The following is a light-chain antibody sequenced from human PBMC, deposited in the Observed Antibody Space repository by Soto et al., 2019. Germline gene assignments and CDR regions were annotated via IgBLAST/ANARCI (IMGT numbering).Light chain of an antibody. J-gene: IGKJ1*01. CDR2: AAS. CDR3: QQSYSTMWT. CDR1: QGISSW. V-gene: IGKV1-12*01. Sequence: DIQMTQAPSAVSASVGDRVTITCRASQGISSWLAWYQQKPGKAPKLLIYAASSLQSGVPSRFSGSGSEPDFTLTISSLQPEAFATYSCQQSYSTMWTFGQGTKVDIK.